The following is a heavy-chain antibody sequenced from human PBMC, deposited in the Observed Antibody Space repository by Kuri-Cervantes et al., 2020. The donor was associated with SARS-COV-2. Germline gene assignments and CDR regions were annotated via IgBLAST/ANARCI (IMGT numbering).Heavy chain of an antibody. Sequence: SETLSLTCTVSGGSISSSSYYWGWIRQPPGKGLEWIGSIYYSGSTYYNPSLKSRVTISVDTSKNQFSLRPSSVTAADTAVYYCATHDFWSGSTFDYWGQGTLVTVSS. CDR1: GGSISSSSYY. J-gene: IGHJ4*02. D-gene: IGHD3-3*01. CDR3: ATHDFWSGSTFDY. V-gene: IGHV4-39*01. CDR2: IYYSGST.